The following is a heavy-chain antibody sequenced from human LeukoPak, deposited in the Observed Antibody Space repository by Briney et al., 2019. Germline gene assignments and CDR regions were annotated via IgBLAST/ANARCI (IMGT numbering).Heavy chain of an antibody. J-gene: IGHJ4*02. Sequence: SETLSLTCAVSGGSISSGGYSWRWIRQPPGKGLEWIGYIYHSGSTYYNPSLKSRVTISVDRSKNQFSLKLSSVTAADTAVYYCARVVLQKHFDYWGQGTLVTVSS. D-gene: IGHD4-11*01. CDR2: IYHSGST. CDR3: ARVVLQKHFDY. CDR1: GGSISSGGYS. V-gene: IGHV4-30-2*01.